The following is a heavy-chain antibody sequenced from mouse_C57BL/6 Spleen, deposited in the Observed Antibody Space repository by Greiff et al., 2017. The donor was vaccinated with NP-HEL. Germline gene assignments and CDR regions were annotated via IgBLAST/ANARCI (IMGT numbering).Heavy chain of an antibody. CDR2: INPNNGGT. CDR3: AKGRLLRQFDY. D-gene: IGHD1-2*01. CDR1: GYTFTDYY. V-gene: IGHV1-26*01. Sequence: VQLQQSGPELVKPGASVKISCKASGYTFTDYYMNWVKQSHGKSLEWIGDINPNNGGTSYNQKFKGKATLTVDKSSSTAYMELRSLTSEDSAVYYCAKGRLLRQFDYWGQGTTLTVSS. J-gene: IGHJ2*01.